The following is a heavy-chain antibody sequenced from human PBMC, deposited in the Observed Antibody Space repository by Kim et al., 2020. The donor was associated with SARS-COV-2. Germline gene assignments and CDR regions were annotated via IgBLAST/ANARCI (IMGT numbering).Heavy chain of an antibody. J-gene: IGHJ4*02. CDR2: IYYSGTT. V-gene: IGHV4-59*01. CDR1: GGSISRYY. D-gene: IGHD3-16*02. CDR3: ERGEAVYDFVWGSYRPHSFDY. Sequence: SETLSLTCTVSGGSISRYYWSWIRQPPGKGLEWIGYIYYSGTTNYNPSLRSRVPISVDTSKNQFSLKMNSGTAADTAVYYCERGEAVYDFVWGSYRPHSFDYWGQGAMVTVSS.